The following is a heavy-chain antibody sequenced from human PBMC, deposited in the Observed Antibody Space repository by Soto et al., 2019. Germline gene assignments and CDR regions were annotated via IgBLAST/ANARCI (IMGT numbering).Heavy chain of an antibody. J-gene: IGHJ4*02. Sequence: QVQLVQSGAEVKKPGSSVKVSCKASGGTFSSYAISWVRQAPGQGLEWMGGIIPIFGTANYAQKFQGRVTITADEXTXXAYMELSSLRSEDTAVYYCASLSTYYYDSSGYYNYWGQGTLVTVSS. CDR1: GGTFSSYA. CDR2: IIPIFGTA. D-gene: IGHD3-22*01. V-gene: IGHV1-69*12. CDR3: ASLSTYYYDSSGYYNY.